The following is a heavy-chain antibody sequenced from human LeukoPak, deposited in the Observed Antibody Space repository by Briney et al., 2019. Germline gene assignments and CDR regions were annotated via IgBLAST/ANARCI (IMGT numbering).Heavy chain of an antibody. CDR3: ARGYCSGGSCYYYFGY. D-gene: IGHD2-15*01. CDR2: IRYDGSNK. V-gene: IGHV3-30*02. Sequence: GGSLRLSCAASGFTFSSYGMHWVRQAPGKGLEWVAFIRYDGSNKYYADSVKGRFTISRDNAKNSLYLQMNSLRAEDTAVYYCARGYCSGGSCYYYFGYWGQGTLVTVSS. CDR1: GFTFSSYG. J-gene: IGHJ4*02.